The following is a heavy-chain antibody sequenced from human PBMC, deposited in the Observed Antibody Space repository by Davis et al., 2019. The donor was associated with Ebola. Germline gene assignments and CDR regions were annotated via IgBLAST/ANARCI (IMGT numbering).Heavy chain of an antibody. Sequence: ASVKVSCKASGGTFSSYAISWVRQAPGQGLEWMGWINPNSGGTNYAQKFQGRVTMTRDTSISTAYMELSRLRSDDTAVYYCARDPARIVGAHWFDPWGQGTLVTVSS. J-gene: IGHJ5*02. CDR2: INPNSGGT. V-gene: IGHV1-2*02. CDR3: ARDPARIVGAHWFDP. CDR1: GGTFSSYA. D-gene: IGHD1-26*01.